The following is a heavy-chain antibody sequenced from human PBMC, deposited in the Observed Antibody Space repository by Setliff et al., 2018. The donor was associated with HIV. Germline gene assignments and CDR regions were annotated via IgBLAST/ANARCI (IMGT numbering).Heavy chain of an antibody. D-gene: IGHD3-3*01. V-gene: IGHV4-34*01. Sequence: SETLSLTCAVYGGSFSNYYWSWIRQPPGKGLEWIGEINYSGSSNYNPSLKSRVTMSVDTSKNQFSLNLTSVTAADTAVYYCARDRGSYNFWSGLARGDNWFDPWGQGTLVTVSS. CDR2: INYSGSS. J-gene: IGHJ5*02. CDR3: ARDRGSYNFWSGLARGDNWFDP. CDR1: GGSFSNYY.